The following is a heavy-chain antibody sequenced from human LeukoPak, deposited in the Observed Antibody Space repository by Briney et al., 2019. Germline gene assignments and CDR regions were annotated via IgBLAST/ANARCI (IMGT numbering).Heavy chain of an antibody. CDR1: EHTFTSDY. CDR3: ARARLWFGESYYMDV. V-gene: IGHV1-18*04. CDR2: ISAYNGNT. D-gene: IGHD3-10*01. Sequence: WASVKVSCKASEHTFTSDYIHWVRQAPGQGLEWMGWISAYNGNTNYAQKLQGRVTMTTDTSTSTAYMELRSLRSDDTAVYYCARARLWFGESYYMDVWGKGTTVTISS. J-gene: IGHJ6*03.